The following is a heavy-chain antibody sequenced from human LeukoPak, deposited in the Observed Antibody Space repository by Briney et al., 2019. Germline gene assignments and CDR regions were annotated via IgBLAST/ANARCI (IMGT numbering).Heavy chain of an antibody. Sequence: SQTLSLTCTVSGGSISSGDYYWSWIRQPPGKGLKWIGYIYYSGSTYYNPSLKSRVTISVDTSKNQFSLKLSSVTAADTAVYYCARDLSWNYGMDVWGQGTTVTVSS. CDR2: IYYSGST. D-gene: IGHD1-1*01. CDR3: ARDLSWNYGMDV. CDR1: GGSISSGDYY. V-gene: IGHV4-30-4*01. J-gene: IGHJ6*02.